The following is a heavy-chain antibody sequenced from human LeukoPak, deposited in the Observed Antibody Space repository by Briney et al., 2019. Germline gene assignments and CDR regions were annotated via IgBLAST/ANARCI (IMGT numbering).Heavy chain of an antibody. J-gene: IGHJ2*01. CDR3: AREGGQLWSRYWYFDL. CDR2: IKQDGSEK. D-gene: IGHD5-18*01. CDR1: GFTFSSYW. V-gene: IGHV3-7*01. Sequence: GGSLRLSCAASGFTFSSYWMSWVRQAPGKGLEWVANIKQDGSEKYYVDSVKGRFTIFRDNAKNSLYLQMNSLRAEDTAVYYCAREGGQLWSRYWYFDLWGRGTLVTVSS.